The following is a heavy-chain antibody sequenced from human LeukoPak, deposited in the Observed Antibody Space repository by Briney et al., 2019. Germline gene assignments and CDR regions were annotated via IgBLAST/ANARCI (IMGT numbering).Heavy chain of an antibody. Sequence: ASVKVSYKASGYTFTTYGLSWVRQAPGQGLEWMGWINPNSGGTNYAQKFQGRVTMTRDTSISTAYMELSRLRSDDTAVYYCAREDSSSSIDYWGQGTLVTVSS. V-gene: IGHV1-2*02. J-gene: IGHJ4*02. CDR2: INPNSGGT. D-gene: IGHD6-6*01. CDR3: AREDSSSSIDY. CDR1: GYTFTTYG.